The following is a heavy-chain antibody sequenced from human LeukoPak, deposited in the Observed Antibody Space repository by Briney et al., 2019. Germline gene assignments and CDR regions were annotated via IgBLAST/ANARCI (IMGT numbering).Heavy chain of an antibody. CDR2: IDAGATST. CDR1: GFPINKYE. Sequence: GGSLRLSCAASGFPINKYEMHWVRQAPGKGLEWVSYIDAGATSTNYADFVWGRFTLSRDNAQNSVHLQMNSLRDEDTAVYYCVRGRLLRTTKYFDYWGQGALVTVSS. CDR3: VRGRLLRTTKYFDY. V-gene: IGHV3-48*03. J-gene: IGHJ4*02. D-gene: IGHD2-21*02.